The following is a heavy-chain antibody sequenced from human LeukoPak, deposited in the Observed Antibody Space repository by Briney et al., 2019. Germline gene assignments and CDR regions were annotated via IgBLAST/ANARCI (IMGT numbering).Heavy chain of an antibody. CDR1: RFTFSTYG. V-gene: IGHV3-30*18. CDR3: AKDLSPLVWFVSGSDAFDI. D-gene: IGHD3-10*01. J-gene: IGHJ3*02. CDR2: ISYDGSNK. Sequence: GGSLRLTCAASRFTFSTYGMYWVRQAPGKGLEWVAVISYDGSNKYYADSVKGRFTISRDNSKNTLHLQMNSLRVEDTAVYYCAKDLSPLVWFVSGSDAFDIWGQGTMVTVSS.